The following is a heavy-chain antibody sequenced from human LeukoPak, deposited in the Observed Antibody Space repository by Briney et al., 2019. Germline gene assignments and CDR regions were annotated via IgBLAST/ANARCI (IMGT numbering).Heavy chain of an antibody. CDR2: ISSTSSYI. CDR1: GFTFSNYN. V-gene: IGHV3-21*06. Sequence: GGSLRLSCAASGFTFSNYNFYWVRQAPGKGLEWVSSISSTSSYIYYADSVKGRFTISRDNAKNSLYLQTNSLRAEDTAVYYCARALWSGPVYYGMDVWGQGTTVTVSS. D-gene: IGHD3-10*01. J-gene: IGHJ6*02. CDR3: ARALWSGPVYYGMDV.